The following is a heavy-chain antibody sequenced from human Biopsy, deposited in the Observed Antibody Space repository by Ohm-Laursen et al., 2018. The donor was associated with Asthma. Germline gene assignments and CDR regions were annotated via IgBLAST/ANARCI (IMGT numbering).Heavy chain of an antibody. Sequence: SDTLSLTCAVSGDSISSTYWWSWVRQPPGKCLEWIGEIYPSGITNYNPSLKSRVTISVDKSKNQFSLKLSSVTAADTAVYSCARHMKGVSVFDIWGQGTMVIVSS. CDR1: GDSISSTYW. CDR2: IYPSGIT. J-gene: IGHJ3*02. D-gene: IGHD3-10*01. V-gene: IGHV4-4*02. CDR3: ARHMKGVSVFDI.